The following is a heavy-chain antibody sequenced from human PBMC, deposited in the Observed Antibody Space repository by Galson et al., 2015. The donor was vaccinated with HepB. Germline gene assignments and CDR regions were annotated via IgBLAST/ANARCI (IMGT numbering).Heavy chain of an antibody. Sequence: SLRLSCAASGFTFSSYAMHWVRQAPGKGLEWVAVISYDGSNKYYADSVKGRFTISRDNSKNTLYLQMNSLRAEDTAVYYCARGRELLLFDYWGQGTLVTVSS. CDR2: ISYDGSNK. V-gene: IGHV3-30-3*01. CDR1: GFTFSSYA. J-gene: IGHJ4*02. CDR3: ARGRELLLFDY. D-gene: IGHD1-26*01.